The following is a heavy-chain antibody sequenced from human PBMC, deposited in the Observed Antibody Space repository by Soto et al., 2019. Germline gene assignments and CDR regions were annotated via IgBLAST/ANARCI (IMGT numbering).Heavy chain of an antibody. D-gene: IGHD3-3*01. CDR3: ARHLPLENYDFWSGPAREPKQIMDV. J-gene: IGHJ6*03. Sequence: SETLSLTCTVSGGSISSYYWSWIRQPPGKGLEWIGYIYYSGSTNYNPSLKSRVTISVDTSKNQFSLKLSSVTAADTAVYYCARHLPLENYDFWSGPAREPKQIMDVWGKGTTVTVSS. CDR2: IYYSGST. V-gene: IGHV4-59*08. CDR1: GGSISSYY.